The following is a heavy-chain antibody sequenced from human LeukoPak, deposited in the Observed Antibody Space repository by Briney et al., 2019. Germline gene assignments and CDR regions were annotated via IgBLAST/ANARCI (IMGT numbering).Heavy chain of an antibody. D-gene: IGHD2/OR15-2a*01. Sequence: PGGSLRLSCAASGFTFSSYWMSWVRQAPGKGPEWVANIKQDGSEKYYVDSVKGRFTISRDNAKNSLYLQMNSLRAEDTAVYYCARVVYFYLYYFDYWGQGTLVTVSS. J-gene: IGHJ4*02. CDR1: GFTFSSYW. CDR2: IKQDGSEK. CDR3: ARVVYFYLYYFDY. V-gene: IGHV3-7*01.